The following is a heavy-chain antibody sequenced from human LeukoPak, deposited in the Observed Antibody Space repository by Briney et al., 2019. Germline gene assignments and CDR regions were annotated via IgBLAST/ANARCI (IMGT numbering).Heavy chain of an antibody. CDR1: GYTFTSYY. Sequence: GASVKVSCKASGYTFTSYYMHWVRQAPGQGLEWMGIINPSGGSTSYAQKFQGRVTVTRDTSTTTVHMELRGLRSEDTAVYYCARDQEGFDYWGQGTVVTVSS. V-gene: IGHV1-46*01. J-gene: IGHJ4*02. CDR3: ARDQEGFDY. CDR2: INPSGGST.